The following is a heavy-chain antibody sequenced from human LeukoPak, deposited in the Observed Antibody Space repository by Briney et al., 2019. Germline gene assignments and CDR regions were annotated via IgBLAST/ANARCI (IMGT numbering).Heavy chain of an antibody. CDR2: ISYDGSNK. J-gene: IGHJ4*02. CDR3: ARAYYDSSGCDY. V-gene: IGHV3-30-3*01. Sequence: GGSLRHSCAASGFTFSDYYMSWIRQAPGKGLEWVAVISYDGSNKYYADSVKGRFTISRDNSKNTLYLQMNSLGAEDTAVYYCARAYYDSSGCDYWGQGTLVTVSS. CDR1: GFTFSDYY. D-gene: IGHD3-22*01.